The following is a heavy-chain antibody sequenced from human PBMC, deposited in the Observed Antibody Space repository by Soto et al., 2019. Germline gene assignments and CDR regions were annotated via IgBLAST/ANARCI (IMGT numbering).Heavy chain of an antibody. V-gene: IGHV1-69*13. CDR2: IIPIFGTA. CDR3: ARTFGVVTDYYYYGMDV. Sequence: GASVKVSCKASGGTFISYPISWVRQAAGQGLEWMGGIIPIFGTANYAQKFQGRVTITADESTSTAYMELSSLRSEDTAMYYCARTFGVVTDYYYYGMDVWGQGTTVTVSS. J-gene: IGHJ6*02. D-gene: IGHD3-3*01. CDR1: GGTFISYP.